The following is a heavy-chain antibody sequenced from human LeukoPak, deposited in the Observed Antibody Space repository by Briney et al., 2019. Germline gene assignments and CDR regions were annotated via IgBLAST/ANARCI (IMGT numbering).Heavy chain of an antibody. CDR2: INWNGGST. CDR3: ARGQPNYYDSSGYYF. V-gene: IGHV3-20*04. CDR1: GFTFDDYG. J-gene: IGHJ4*02. Sequence: GGSLRLSCAASGFTFDDYGMSWVRHAPGKGLEWVSGINWNGGSTGYADSVKGRFTISRDNAKNSLYLQMNSLRAEDTALYYCARGQPNYYDSSGYYFWGQGTLVTVSS. D-gene: IGHD3-22*01.